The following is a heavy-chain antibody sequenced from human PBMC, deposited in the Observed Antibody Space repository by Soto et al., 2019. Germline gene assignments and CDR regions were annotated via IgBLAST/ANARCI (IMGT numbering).Heavy chain of an antibody. CDR3: ARQVVRTHYGMDV. Sequence: PWESLKISCKGSGYSFTSYCIGWVRQMPGKGLEWMGIIYPGDSDTRYSPSFQGQVTISADKSISTAYLQWSSLKASDTAMYYCARQVVRTHYGMDVWGQGTTVTVSS. J-gene: IGHJ6*02. V-gene: IGHV5-51*01. D-gene: IGHD3-10*01. CDR1: GYSFTSYC. CDR2: IYPGDSDT.